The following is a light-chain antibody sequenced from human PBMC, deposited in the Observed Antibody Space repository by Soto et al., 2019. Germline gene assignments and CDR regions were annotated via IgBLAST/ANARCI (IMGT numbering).Light chain of an antibody. CDR3: QQYNNWPRT. CDR2: GAS. Sequence: EIVRTQSPATLSVSAGERATLACRASQSININLAWYQQKPGQAPRLLIYGASTRATGIPARFSGSGSGTEFTLTISSLQSEDFAVYYCQQYNNWPRTFGQGTKVDI. CDR1: QSININ. V-gene: IGKV3-15*01. J-gene: IGKJ1*01.